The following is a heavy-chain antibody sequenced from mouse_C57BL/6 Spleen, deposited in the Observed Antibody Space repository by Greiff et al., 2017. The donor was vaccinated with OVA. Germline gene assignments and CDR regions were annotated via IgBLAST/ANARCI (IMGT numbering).Heavy chain of an antibody. CDR3: AREGRREDYAMDY. CDR2: FYPGSGNT. Sequence: QVQLQQSGPELVKPGASVKISCKASGYTFTDYYINWVKQRPGQGLEWIGWFYPGSGNTKYNEKFKGKATLTVDTSSSTAYMQLSILTSEDSAVYFCAREGRREDYAMDYWGQGTSVTVSS. J-gene: IGHJ4*01. CDR1: GYTFTDYY. V-gene: IGHV1-84*01.